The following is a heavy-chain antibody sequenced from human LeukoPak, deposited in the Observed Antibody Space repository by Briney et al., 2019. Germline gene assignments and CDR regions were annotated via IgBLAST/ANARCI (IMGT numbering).Heavy chain of an antibody. CDR1: GFTFSSYA. Sequence: GGSLRLSCAASGFTFSSYAMNWVRQAPGKGLEWVSYISSSGSTIYYADSVKGRFTISRDNAKNSLYLQMNSLRAEDTAVYYCARVSSGFYYYYYYGMDVLGQGTTVTVSS. CDR2: ISSSGSTI. V-gene: IGHV3-48*04. J-gene: IGHJ6*02. D-gene: IGHD3-22*01. CDR3: ARVSSGFYYYYYYGMDV.